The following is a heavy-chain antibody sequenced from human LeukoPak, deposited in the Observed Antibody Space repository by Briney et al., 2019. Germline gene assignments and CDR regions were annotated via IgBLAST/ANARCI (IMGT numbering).Heavy chain of an antibody. CDR3: ARVYHYDFWSTDYYYYMDV. D-gene: IGHD3-3*01. Sequence: PSETLSLTCTVSGGSISSYYWSWIRQPAGKGLEWIGRIYTSGSTNYNPSLKSRVTMSVDTSKNQFSLKLTSVTAADTAVYYCARVYHYDFWSTDYYYYMDVWGKGTTVTVSS. CDR1: GGSISSYY. V-gene: IGHV4-4*07. CDR2: IYTSGST. J-gene: IGHJ6*03.